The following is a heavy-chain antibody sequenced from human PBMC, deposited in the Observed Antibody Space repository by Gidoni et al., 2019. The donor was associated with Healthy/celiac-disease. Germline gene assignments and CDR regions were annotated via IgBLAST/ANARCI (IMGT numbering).Heavy chain of an antibody. CDR3: AKGQGWY. CDR2: ISYDGSNK. V-gene: IGHV3-30*18. D-gene: IGHD2-15*01. CDR1: GFTFSSYG. Sequence: QVQLVESGGGVVQPGRSLRLSCAASGFTFSSYGMHWVRQAPGKGLEWVAVISYDGSNKYYADSVKGRFTISRDNSKNTLYLQMNSLRAEDTAVYYCAKGQGWYWGQGTLVTVSS. J-gene: IGHJ4*02.